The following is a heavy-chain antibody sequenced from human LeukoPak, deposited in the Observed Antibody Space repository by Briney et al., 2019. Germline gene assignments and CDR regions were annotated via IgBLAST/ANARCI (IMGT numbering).Heavy chain of an antibody. CDR1: GGTFSSYA. J-gene: IGHJ3*02. D-gene: IGHD6-19*01. Sequence: SVKVSCKASGGTFSSYAISWVRQAPGQGLEWMGGIVPIFGTANYAQKFQGRVTITADESTSTAYMELSSLRSEDTAVYCCARGGQWLNDAFDIWGQGTMVTVSS. CDR3: ARGGQWLNDAFDI. CDR2: IVPIFGTA. V-gene: IGHV1-69*01.